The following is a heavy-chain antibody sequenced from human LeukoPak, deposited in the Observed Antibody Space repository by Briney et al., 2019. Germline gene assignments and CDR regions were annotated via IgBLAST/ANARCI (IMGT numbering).Heavy chain of an antibody. V-gene: IGHV3-23*01. CDR1: GFTFNNYA. D-gene: IGHD3-22*01. CDR2: ISGGGDKT. J-gene: IGHJ4*02. Sequence: PGGSLRLSCTTSGFTFNNYAMSWVRQAPGKGLEWVSSISGGGDKTYHADSVKGRFTISRDNSKGTLYLQMNSLRAEDTAVYYCARDPSSGYYYYFDYWGQGTLVTVSS. CDR3: ARDPSSGYYYYFDY.